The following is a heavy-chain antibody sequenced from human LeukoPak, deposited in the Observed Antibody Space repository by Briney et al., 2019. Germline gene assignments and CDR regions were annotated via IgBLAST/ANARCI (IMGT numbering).Heavy chain of an antibody. J-gene: IGHJ6*02. V-gene: IGHV4-34*01. Sequence: GSLRLSCAASAFTFRNYAMSWVRQPPGKGLEWIGEINHSGSTNYNPSLKSRVTISVDTSKNQFSLKLSSVTAADTAVYYCARGYSSSLYYYYYGMDVWGQGTTVTVSS. CDR1: AFTFRNYA. D-gene: IGHD6-13*01. CDR2: INHSGST. CDR3: ARGYSSSLYYYYYGMDV.